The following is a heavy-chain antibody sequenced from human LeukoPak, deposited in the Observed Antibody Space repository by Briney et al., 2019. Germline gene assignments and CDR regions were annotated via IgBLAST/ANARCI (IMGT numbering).Heavy chain of an antibody. CDR1: GYIFTDYY. CDR3: ARVSGMIVAVIDHRHDY. CDR2: VYGNTGGT. Sequence: VASVKVSCKASGYIFTDYYIQWVRQAPGQSLEWMGWVYGNTGGTNYAQKFQGRVTMTTDTSTSTAYMELRSLRSDDTAVYYCARVSGMIVAVIDHRHDYWGQGTLVTVSS. V-gene: IGHV1-2*02. D-gene: IGHD3-22*01. J-gene: IGHJ4*02.